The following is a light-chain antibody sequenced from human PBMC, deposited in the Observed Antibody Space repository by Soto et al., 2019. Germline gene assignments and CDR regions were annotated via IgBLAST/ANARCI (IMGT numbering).Light chain of an antibody. CDR1: SGDIGAHNY. J-gene: IGLJ1*01. CDR2: DVY. V-gene: IGLV2-14*01. Sequence: QYVLTQPASVSVSPGQSITISCTGTSGDIGAHNYVSWYQHRPGKAPKLMIYDVYSRPSDISDRFSGSKYSNTASLTISGLQAEDEADYYCCSYTTSSTYVFGPGTKVTVL. CDR3: CSYTTSSTYV.